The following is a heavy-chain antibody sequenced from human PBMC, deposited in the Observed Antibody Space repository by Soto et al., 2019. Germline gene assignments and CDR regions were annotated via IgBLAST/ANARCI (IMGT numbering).Heavy chain of an antibody. Sequence: EVQLVESGGGLVQPGGSLRLSCAASGFSFGGYNMNWVRQAPGKGLEWDSHITSGLTTHYADFVQGRFTISRDNAKNSLYLEMNDLRDEDTAVYYCARDTSHGVTIGGLDSWGQGTLVTVSS. J-gene: IGHJ4*02. V-gene: IGHV3-48*02. CDR2: ITSGLTT. D-gene: IGHD3-16*01. CDR3: ARDTSHGVTIGGLDS. CDR1: GFSFGGYN.